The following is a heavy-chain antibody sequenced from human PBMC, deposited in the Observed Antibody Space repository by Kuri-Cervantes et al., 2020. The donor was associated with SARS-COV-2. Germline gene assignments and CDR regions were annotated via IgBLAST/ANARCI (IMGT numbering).Heavy chain of an antibody. CDR1: GYTLTELS. CDR2: FDPEDGET. Sequence: ASVKVSCKVSGYTLTELSMHWVRQAPGKGLEWMGGFDPEDGETIYAQKFQGRVTMTTDTSTSTAYMELRSLRSDDTAVYYCARVPQPAAIPYYYYYYGMDVWGQGTTVTVSS. D-gene: IGHD2-2*02. V-gene: IGHV1-24*01. J-gene: IGHJ6*02. CDR3: ARVPQPAAIPYYYYYYGMDV.